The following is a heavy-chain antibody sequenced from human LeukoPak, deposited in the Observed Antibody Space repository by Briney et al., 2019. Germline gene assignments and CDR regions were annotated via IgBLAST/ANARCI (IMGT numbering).Heavy chain of an antibody. D-gene: IGHD4-17*01. CDR2: ISDSGST. V-gene: IGHV4-59*01. CDR1: GGSISSDY. Sequence: SETLSLTCTVSGGSISSDYWSWIRQPPGKGLEWIGYISDSGSTNHNPSLKSRVIISVDTSKNQFSLKLRYVTAADTAVYCCARVFRSDYGIDYWGQGTLVTVSS. J-gene: IGHJ4*02. CDR3: ARVFRSDYGIDY.